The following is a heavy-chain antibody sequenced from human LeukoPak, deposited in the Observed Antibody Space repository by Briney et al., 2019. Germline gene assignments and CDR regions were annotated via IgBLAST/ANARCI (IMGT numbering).Heavy chain of an antibody. Sequence: GGSLRPSCVGSGFTSIAYALTWARQAPRKGLEWVSGISGGGVTTYYADSVKGRFTISRDNSKNTLYLQMNSLRADDTAIYYCARNQQLGGHSYYYYGMDVWGQGTTVTVSS. J-gene: IGHJ6*02. V-gene: IGHV3-23*01. CDR1: GFTSIAYA. D-gene: IGHD3-16*01. CDR3: ARNQQLGGHSYYYYGMDV. CDR2: ISGGGVTT.